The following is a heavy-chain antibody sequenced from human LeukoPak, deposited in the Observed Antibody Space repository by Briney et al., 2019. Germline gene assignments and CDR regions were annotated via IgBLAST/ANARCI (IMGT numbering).Heavy chain of an antibody. J-gene: IGHJ4*02. V-gene: IGHV4-59*12. Sequence: SETLSLTCTVSGGSISSYYWSWIRQPPGKGLEWIGYIYYSGSTNYNPSLKSRVTISVDTSKNQFSLKLSSVTAADTAVYYCARDRITAQYNIYYFDYWGQGTLVTVSS. CDR1: GGSISSYY. D-gene: IGHD3-9*01. CDR3: ARDRITAQYNIYYFDY. CDR2: IYYSGST.